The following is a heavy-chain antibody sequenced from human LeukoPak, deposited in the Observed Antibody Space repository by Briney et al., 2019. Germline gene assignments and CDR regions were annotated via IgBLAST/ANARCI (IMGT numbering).Heavy chain of an antibody. CDR1: GFTFDDYV. J-gene: IGHJ3*02. Sequence: GGSLRLSCTASGFTFDDYVMSWVRQAPGKGLEWVCGINRNGGRTDYADSVKGRFTISSDNAKNSFYLQMNSLRAEETALYYCARVARYQLLLGDAFDIWGQGTMVTVSS. CDR2: INRNGGRT. CDR3: ARVARYQLLLGDAFDI. V-gene: IGHV3-20*04. D-gene: IGHD2-2*01.